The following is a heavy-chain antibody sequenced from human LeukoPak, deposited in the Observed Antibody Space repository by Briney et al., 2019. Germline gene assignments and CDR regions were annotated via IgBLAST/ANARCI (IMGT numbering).Heavy chain of an antibody. D-gene: IGHD3-10*01. CDR1: GGSISSYY. CDR3: ARAYSSGSYFSRYYYYGMDV. J-gene: IGHJ6*02. CDR2: IYYSGST. Sequence: SETLSLTCTVSGGSISSYYWSWIRQPPGKGLEWIGYIYYSGSTNYNPSLKSRVTISVGTSKNQFSLKLSSVTAADTAVYYCARAYSSGSYFSRYYYYGMDVWGQGTTVTVSS. V-gene: IGHV4-59*01.